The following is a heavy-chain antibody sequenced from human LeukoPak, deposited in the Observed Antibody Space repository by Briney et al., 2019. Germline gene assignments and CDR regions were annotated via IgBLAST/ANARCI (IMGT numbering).Heavy chain of an antibody. D-gene: IGHD1-26*01. CDR2: IAISATYI. V-gene: IGHV3-21*01. CDR1: GFILSDYN. Sequence: SGGSLRLSCAASGFILSDYNMNWVRQAPGKGLQWVSFIAISATYITYADSEKGRFTISRDNAKNSLYLQMNSLRAEDTAVYYCARDLSATARAYDYWGQGTLVTVSS. J-gene: IGHJ4*02. CDR3: ARDLSATARAYDY.